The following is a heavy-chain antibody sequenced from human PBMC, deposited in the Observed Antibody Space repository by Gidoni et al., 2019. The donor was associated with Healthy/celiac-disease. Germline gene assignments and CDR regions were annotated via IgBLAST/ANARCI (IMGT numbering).Heavy chain of an antibody. D-gene: IGHD6-13*01. CDR3: ARDSSSWYNWFDP. CDR1: GFTFSSYW. V-gene: IGHV3-7*01. CDR2: IKQDGSEK. Sequence: EVQLVVPGGCLVQPGVSVRLACAASGFTFSSYWMSWVRQAPGKGLEWVANIKQDGSEKYYVDSVKGRFTIARDNAKNSLYLQMNSLRAEDTAVYYCARDSSSWYNWFDPWGQGTLVTVSS. J-gene: IGHJ5*02.